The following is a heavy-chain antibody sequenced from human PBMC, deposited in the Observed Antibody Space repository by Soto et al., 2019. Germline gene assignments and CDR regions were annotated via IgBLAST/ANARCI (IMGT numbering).Heavy chain of an antibody. V-gene: IGHV3-48*01. J-gene: IGHJ5*02. CDR3: AREYCSSTSCLNWFDR. CDR2: ISSSSSTI. CDR1: GFTFSSYS. D-gene: IGHD2-2*01. Sequence: GGSLRLSCAPSGFTFSSYSMNWVRQAPGKGLEWVSYISSSSSTIYYADSVKGRFTISRDNAKNSLYLQMNGLRALDTAVYYCAREYCSSTSCLNWFDRWGQGT.